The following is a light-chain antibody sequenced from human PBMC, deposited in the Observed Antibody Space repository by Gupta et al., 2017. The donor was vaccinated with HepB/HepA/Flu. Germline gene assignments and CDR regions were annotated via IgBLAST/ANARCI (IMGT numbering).Light chain of an antibody. CDR1: QDMSNY. Sequence: DIQMTQSPSSLSASVGDRVSITCQASQDMSNYLNWYQQKTGKAPKLLIYDASNLEPRVPSRSSGSGSGTDLTFTLSSLQPEDFATYYCQQEANLPITFGQGTPVDIK. CDR3: QQEANLPIT. CDR2: DAS. V-gene: IGKV1-33*01. J-gene: IGKJ5*01.